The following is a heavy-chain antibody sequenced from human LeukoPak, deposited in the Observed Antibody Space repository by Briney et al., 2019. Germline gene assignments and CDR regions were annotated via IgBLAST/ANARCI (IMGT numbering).Heavy chain of an antibody. J-gene: IGHJ4*02. CDR3: VKDDRWVQYAN. CDR1: GFIFSHHG. V-gene: IGHV3-23*01. D-gene: IGHD5-24*01. Sequence: GGSLRPSCATSGFIFSHHGMNWVRQAPGKGLEWVSGIRADAVTTYYADSVKGRFIISRDNSKNTVYLQMNSLSAEDAAVYYCVKDDRWVQYANWGQGTLVTVSS. CDR2: IRADAVTT.